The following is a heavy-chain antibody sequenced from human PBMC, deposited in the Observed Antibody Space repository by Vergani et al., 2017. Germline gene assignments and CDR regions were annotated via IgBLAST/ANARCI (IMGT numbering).Heavy chain of an antibody. D-gene: IGHD3-22*01. CDR1: GYSFTSYW. V-gene: IGHV5-51*01. J-gene: IGHJ3*02. Sequence: EVQLVQSGAEVKTPGESLKISCTGSGYSFTSYWIGWVRQMPGKGLEWMGIIYPGDSDTRYSPSFQGQVTISADKSIRTAYLQWSSLKASDTAMYYCARQSGYYYDSSDAFDIWGQGTMVTVSS. CDR3: ARQSGYYYDSSDAFDI. CDR2: IYPGDSDT.